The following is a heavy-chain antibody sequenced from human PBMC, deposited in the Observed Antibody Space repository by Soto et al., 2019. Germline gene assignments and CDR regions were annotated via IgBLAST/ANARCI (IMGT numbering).Heavy chain of an antibody. D-gene: IGHD1-1*01. Sequence: EVQLLESGGGLVQPGGSLRLSCAASGFTFSSYAMSWVRQAPGKGLEWVSAISGSGGSTYYADSVKGRFTISRDNSKNTLYLQMNSLRAEDTAVYYCAKGGRWVEPLNDAFDIWGQGTMVTVSS. CDR3: AKGGRWVEPLNDAFDI. CDR1: GFTFSSYA. V-gene: IGHV3-23*01. J-gene: IGHJ3*02. CDR2: ISGSGGST.